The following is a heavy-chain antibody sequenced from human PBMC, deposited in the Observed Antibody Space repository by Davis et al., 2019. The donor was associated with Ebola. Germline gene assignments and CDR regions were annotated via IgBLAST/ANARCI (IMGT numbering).Heavy chain of an antibody. CDR3: GIQLASDGSMDV. CDR2: IWYDGSNK. J-gene: IGHJ6*02. CDR1: GFTFSSYG. Sequence: GGSLRLSCAASGFTFSSYGMHWVRQAPGKGLEWVAVIWYDGSNKYYADSVKGRFTISRDNAKNSLYLQMNSLRAEDTAVYYCGIQLASDGSMDVWGQGTTVTVSS. V-gene: IGHV3-33*03. D-gene: IGHD5-18*01.